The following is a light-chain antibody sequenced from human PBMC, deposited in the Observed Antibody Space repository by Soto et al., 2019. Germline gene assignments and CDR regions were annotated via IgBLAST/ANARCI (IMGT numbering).Light chain of an antibody. Sequence: QSVLTQPASLSWSPGQSITISCTGTSRDVGGYNYVSWYQQHPGKAPKLMIYDVSNRPSGVSNRFSGSKSGNTASLTISGLQAEDEADYYCSSYTSSSTPLYVFGTGTKVTVL. CDR1: SRDVGGYNY. J-gene: IGLJ1*01. CDR2: DVS. CDR3: SSYTSSSTPLYV. V-gene: IGLV2-14*01.